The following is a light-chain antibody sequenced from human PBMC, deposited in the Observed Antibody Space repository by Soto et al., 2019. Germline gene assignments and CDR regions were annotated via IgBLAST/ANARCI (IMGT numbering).Light chain of an antibody. CDR3: QVYGSSSKT. CDR2: RVS. Sequence: EIVLTRCADTLSLSPGGRASLSCRASKTVTRGYLAWYXQKXGQAPRXXXYRVSTGATGIPDRFSGSGSGTDITLTISRLEPEEFAVYFCQVYGSSSKTFGQGTKVDIK. J-gene: IGKJ1*01. CDR1: KTVTRGY. V-gene: IGKV3-20*01.